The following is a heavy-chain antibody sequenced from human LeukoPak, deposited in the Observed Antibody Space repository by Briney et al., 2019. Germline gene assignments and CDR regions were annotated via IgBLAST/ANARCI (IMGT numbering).Heavy chain of an antibody. D-gene: IGHD2-2*02. CDR3: ARHYCSSTSCYIVDY. J-gene: IGHJ4*02. V-gene: IGHV4-4*07. Sequence: SETLSLTCTVSGGSISGSYWSWIRQPAGKGLEWIGRIYTSGSTNYNPSLKSRVTMSVDTSKNQFSLKLSSVTAADTAVYYCARHYCSSTSCYIVDYWGQGTLVTVSS. CDR2: IYTSGST. CDR1: GGSISGSY.